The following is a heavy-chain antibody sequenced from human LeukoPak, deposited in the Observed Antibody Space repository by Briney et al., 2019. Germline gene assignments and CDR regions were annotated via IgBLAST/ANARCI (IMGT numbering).Heavy chain of an antibody. Sequence: GGSLRLSCATSGFTFRNYAMSWVRQAPGKGLEWVSAICGSDGSRYYADSVKGRFTISRDNSKNTLYLQMNSLRGEDTAVYYCAKGGSPSCYSSSGYWGQGTLVTVSS. J-gene: IGHJ4*02. V-gene: IGHV3-23*01. CDR1: GFTFRNYA. CDR2: ICGSDGSR. D-gene: IGHD2-2*01. CDR3: AKGGSPSCYSSSGY.